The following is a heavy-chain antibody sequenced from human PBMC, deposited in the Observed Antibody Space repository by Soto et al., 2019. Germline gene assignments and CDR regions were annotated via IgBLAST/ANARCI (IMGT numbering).Heavy chain of an antibody. CDR1: GSTFSSYW. Sequence: EVQLVESGGGLVQPGGSLRLSCAASGSTFSSYWMSWVRQAPGKGLEWVANINKDGGERHYVDSVKGRFTTSRDNAKNSLLLQMNSLKAEDTAVYYCVRGGTGRWLDYLGLDVWGQGTTVTVSS. D-gene: IGHD3-9*01. CDR2: INKDGGER. J-gene: IGHJ6*02. V-gene: IGHV3-7*03. CDR3: VRGGTGRWLDYLGLDV.